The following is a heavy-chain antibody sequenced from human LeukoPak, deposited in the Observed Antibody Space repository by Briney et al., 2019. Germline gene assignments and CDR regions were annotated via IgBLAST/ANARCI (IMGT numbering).Heavy chain of an antibody. V-gene: IGHV3-72*01. J-gene: IGHJ3*02. D-gene: IGHD1-26*01. CDR2: ISNKAVSYTT. CDR1: GFTFSDHY. Sequence: GSLRLSCTGYGFTFSDHYIDWVRQAPGKGLEWVGRISNKAVSYTTEYAAPVKGRFTISRDDSKNSLYLQMNGLKIEDTAVYYCGRGYSGNSIYAFDIWGQGTMVTVSS. CDR3: GRGYSGNSIYAFDI.